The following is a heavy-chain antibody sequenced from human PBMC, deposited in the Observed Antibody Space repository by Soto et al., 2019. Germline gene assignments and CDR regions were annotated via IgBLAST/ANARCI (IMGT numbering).Heavy chain of an antibody. CDR2: IDPSDSYT. CDR1: GYSFTSYW. CDR3: ASPKVDTAMVTEDYYGMDV. D-gene: IGHD5-18*01. J-gene: IGHJ6*02. Sequence: PGESLKISCKGSGYSFTSYWISWVRQMPGKGLEWMGRIDPSDSYTNYSPSFQGHVTISADKSISTAYLQWSSLKASDTAMYYCASPKVDTAMVTEDYYGMDVWGQGTTVTVSS. V-gene: IGHV5-10-1*01.